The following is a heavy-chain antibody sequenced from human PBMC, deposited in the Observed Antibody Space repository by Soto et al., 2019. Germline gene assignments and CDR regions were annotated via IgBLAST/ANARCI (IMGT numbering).Heavy chain of an antibody. CDR1: GFTFTSYS. J-gene: IGHJ3*02. Sequence: GGSLRLSCAASGFTFTSYSMNWVRQAPGKGLEWVSYIRGTTHYADSVKGQFTISRDNARSSLYLQMNSLRADDTAVYYCARDDSFAFDIWGQGTMVTVSS. CDR3: ARDDSFAFDI. D-gene: IGHD2-21*01. CDR2: IRGTT. V-gene: IGHV3-48*01.